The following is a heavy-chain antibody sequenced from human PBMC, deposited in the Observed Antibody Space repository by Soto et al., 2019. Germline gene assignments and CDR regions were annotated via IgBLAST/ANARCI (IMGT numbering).Heavy chain of an antibody. CDR2: ISFDGRNT. V-gene: IGHV3-30*18. CDR1: GFTFNNYG. D-gene: IGHD3-10*01. Sequence: GGSLRLSCVASGFTFNNYGMHWVRPAPGKGLEWVVVISFDGRNTYYLDSVKGRFTISRDNSKNALYLEMTSLRADDTAIYYCVKQSGSGSYFHVGSGGHFDSWGQGTLVTVSS. J-gene: IGHJ4*02. CDR3: VKQSGSGSYFHVGSGGHFDS.